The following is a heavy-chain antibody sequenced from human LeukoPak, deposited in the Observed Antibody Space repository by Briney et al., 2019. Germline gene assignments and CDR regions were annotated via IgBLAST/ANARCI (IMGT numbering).Heavy chain of an antibody. D-gene: IGHD3-22*01. V-gene: IGHV3-9*01. CDR2: ISWNSGSI. J-gene: IGHJ4*02. CDR1: GFTFDDYA. Sequence: GGSLRLSCAASGFTFDDYAMHWVRQAPGKGLEGVSGISWNSGSIGYADSVKGRLTISRDNAKNSLYLQMNSLRAEDTALYYCAKDHYDSSGSDLDYWGQGTLVTVSS. CDR3: AKDHYDSSGSDLDY.